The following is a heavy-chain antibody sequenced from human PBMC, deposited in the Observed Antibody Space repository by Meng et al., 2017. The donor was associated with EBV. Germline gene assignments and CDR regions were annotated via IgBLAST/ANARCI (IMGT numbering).Heavy chain of an antibody. V-gene: IGHV1-18*01. D-gene: IGHD6-19*01. J-gene: IGHJ4*02. CDR2: INNVNGDT. CDR3: ARESSGSGWSFDI. Sequence: QVQVVQSGGAVKKPGASVKVSCKTSGYMFANYGIHWVRRAPGHGLEWLGWINNVNGDTNYAQKFQDRVTMTTDTSTTTVTMELRSLRYDDTAEYYCARESSGSGWSFDIWGQGTLVTVAS. CDR1: GYMFANYG.